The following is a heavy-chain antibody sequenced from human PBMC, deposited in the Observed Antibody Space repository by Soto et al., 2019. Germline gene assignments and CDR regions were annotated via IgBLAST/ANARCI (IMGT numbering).Heavy chain of an antibody. V-gene: IGHV3-11*01. J-gene: IGHJ4*02. CDR2: ISSSGSTI. Sequence: QVQLVESGEALVRPGGSRRLSGAASGSTLGAYKRGWIRQAPGKGLERVSNISSSGSTIYYADSVKGRFTISRDNAKNSLYLQMNSLRAEDTAVYYCARDGEYSSGWKDYWGQGTLVTVSS. D-gene: IGHD6-19*01. CDR3: ARDGEYSSGWKDY. CDR1: GSTLGAYK.